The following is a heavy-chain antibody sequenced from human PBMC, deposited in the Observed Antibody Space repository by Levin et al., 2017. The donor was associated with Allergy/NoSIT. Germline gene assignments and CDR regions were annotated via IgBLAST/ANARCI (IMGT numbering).Heavy chain of an antibody. J-gene: IGHJ6*02. CDR1: GFIFEDYA. CDR3: TKDIFRGYGVGSKFEVYGLDV. D-gene: IGHD2-15*01. Sequence: SCEASGFIFEDYAMHWVRQVPGKGLEWVAGISWSSHSLGYADSVQGRFTISRDNAKNSLYLQMYSLRFEDTALYYCTKDIFRGYGVGSKFEVYGLDVWGHGTAVTV. CDR2: ISWSSHSL. V-gene: IGHV3-9*01.